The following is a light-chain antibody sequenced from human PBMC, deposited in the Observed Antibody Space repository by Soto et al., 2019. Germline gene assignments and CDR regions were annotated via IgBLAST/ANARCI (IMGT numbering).Light chain of an antibody. J-gene: IGKJ5*01. Sequence: ILLTQSPAKLSLSPWERATLSCGASQSVKTFLVWYQQRPGQAPRLLLHDASQRAAGIPARFSGSGFGTDFTLTISSLEPGDAAVYYCQQRSNWPPITFGQGTRLEIK. CDR2: DAS. V-gene: IGKV3-11*01. CDR1: QSVKTF. CDR3: QQRSNWPPIT.